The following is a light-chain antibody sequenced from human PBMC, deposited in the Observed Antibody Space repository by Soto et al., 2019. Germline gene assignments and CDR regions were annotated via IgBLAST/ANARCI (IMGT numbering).Light chain of an antibody. CDR1: QSVSSSS. V-gene: IGKV3-20*01. CDR3: QQFSSYPLT. CDR2: GAS. J-gene: IGKJ4*01. Sequence: DIVLTQSPGTLSLSPGERATLSCRASQSVSSSSLAWYQQKPGQAPGLLMYGASSRATGIPDRFSGSGSGTDFTLTISRLEPEDFAVYYCQQFSSYPLTFGGGTKVDIK.